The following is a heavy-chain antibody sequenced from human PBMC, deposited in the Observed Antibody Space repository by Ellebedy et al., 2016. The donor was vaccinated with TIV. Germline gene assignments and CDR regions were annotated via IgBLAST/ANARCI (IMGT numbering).Heavy chain of an antibody. CDR3: ALAVAGTYYYGMDV. CDR1: GYTFTSYG. V-gene: IGHV1-18*04. Sequence: AASVKVSCKASGYTFTSYGISWVRQAPGQGLEWMGWISAYNGNTNYAQKLQGRFTMTIDTSTSTDYMELRSLRSDYPAVYYCALAVAGTYYYGMDVWGQGTTVTVSS. J-gene: IGHJ6*02. D-gene: IGHD6-19*01. CDR2: ISAYNGNT.